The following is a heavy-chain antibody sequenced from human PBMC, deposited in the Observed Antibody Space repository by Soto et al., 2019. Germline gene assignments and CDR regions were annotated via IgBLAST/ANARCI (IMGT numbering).Heavy chain of an antibody. J-gene: IGHJ5*02. CDR1: GFTFSGYS. CDR2: ISSDSRST. D-gene: IGHD2-8*01. CDR3: ARCEGGNGLCQGWLYP. Sequence: EVQLVESGGGLVQPRGSLRLSCAASGFTFSGYSMNWVRQAPGKGLEWVSYISSDSRSTYYADSVKGRFSISRDNVKNALYLQMNSLRDEDTAVYYCARCEGGNGLCQGWLYPWGQGTLVTVSS. V-gene: IGHV3-48*02.